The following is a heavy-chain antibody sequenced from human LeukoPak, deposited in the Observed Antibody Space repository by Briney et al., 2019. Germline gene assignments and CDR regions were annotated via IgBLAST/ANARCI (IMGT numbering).Heavy chain of an antibody. D-gene: IGHD3-10*01. J-gene: IGHJ5*02. V-gene: IGHV3-53*01. CDR2: IYSGGST. CDR3: ARVTGNWFDP. Sequence: GGSLRLSCTASGFTFSIYSMNWVRQAPGKGLEWVSVIYSGGSTYYADSVKGRFTISRDNSKNTLYLQMNSLRAEDTAVYYCARVTGNWFDPWGQGTLVTVSS. CDR1: GFTFSIYS.